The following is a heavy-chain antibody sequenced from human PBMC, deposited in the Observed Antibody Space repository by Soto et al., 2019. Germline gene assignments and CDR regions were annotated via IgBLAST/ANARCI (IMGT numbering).Heavy chain of an antibody. V-gene: IGHV3-33*01. J-gene: IGHJ2*01. Sequence: QVQLVESGGGVVQPGRSLRLSCAASGFTFSNYGMHWVRQAPGKGLEWVAVIWHDGSNKNYADSVKGPFTISRDNSKNTLYLHMNSLRAEDTAVYYCARGADCSGGSCFWWYFDLWGRGTLVTVSS. CDR1: GFTFSNYG. CDR2: IWHDGSNK. D-gene: IGHD2-15*01. CDR3: ARGADCSGGSCFWWYFDL.